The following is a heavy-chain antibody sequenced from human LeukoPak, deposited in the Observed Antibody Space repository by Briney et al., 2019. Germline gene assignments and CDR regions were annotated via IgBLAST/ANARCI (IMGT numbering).Heavy chain of an antibody. CDR3: AKGGGYEAQYYYYYMDV. V-gene: IGHV3-9*01. D-gene: IGHD5-12*01. CDR1: GFTFSSYA. Sequence: GGSLRLSCAASGFTFSSYAMNWVRQAPGKGLEWVSGITWNSDIKAYADAVKGRFTVSRDNAKNTLYLQMNSLRAEDTAVYYCAKGGGYEAQYYYYYMDVWGKGTTVTISS. CDR2: ITWNSDIK. J-gene: IGHJ6*03.